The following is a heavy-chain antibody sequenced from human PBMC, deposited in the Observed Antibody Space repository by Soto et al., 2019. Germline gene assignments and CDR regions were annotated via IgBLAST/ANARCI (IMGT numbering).Heavy chain of an antibody. CDR2: INAGNGNT. Sequence: ASVKVSSKASGYTFTSYAMHWVRQAPGQRLEWMGWINAGNGNTKYSQNFQGRVTSTRDTSASTAYMELSSLRSEDTAVYYCARDLLRYFDWPSFDYWGQGTLVTVSS. V-gene: IGHV1-3*01. J-gene: IGHJ4*02. CDR1: GYTFTSYA. CDR3: ARDLLRYFDWPSFDY. D-gene: IGHD3-9*01.